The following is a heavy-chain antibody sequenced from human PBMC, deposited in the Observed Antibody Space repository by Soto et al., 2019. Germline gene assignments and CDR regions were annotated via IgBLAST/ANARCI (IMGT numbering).Heavy chain of an antibody. CDR3: ARDKNHYDSSGYYLVFDY. D-gene: IGHD3-22*01. CDR1: GGAFSSYA. Sequence: VASVKVSCKASGGAFSSYAISWVRQAPGQGLEWMGGIVPIFGTANYAQKFQGRVTITADESTSTAYMELSSLRSEDTAVYYCARDKNHYDSSGYYLVFDYWGQGTLVTVSS. V-gene: IGHV1-69*13. CDR2: IVPIFGTA. J-gene: IGHJ4*02.